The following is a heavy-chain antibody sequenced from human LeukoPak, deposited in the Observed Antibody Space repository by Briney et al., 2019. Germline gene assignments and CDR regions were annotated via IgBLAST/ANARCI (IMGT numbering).Heavy chain of an antibody. CDR1: GGSISSTSYF. J-gene: IGHJ4*02. CDR3: ARGDILPDY. CDR2: IYYSGLS. V-gene: IGHV4-39*07. Sequence: PSETLSLTCSVSGGSISSTSYFWGWIRQPPGKGLEWIGTIYYSGLSYYNPSLKSRVTISVDTSKNQFSLKLSSVTAADTAVYYCARGDILPDYWGQGTLVTVSS. D-gene: IGHD3-9*01.